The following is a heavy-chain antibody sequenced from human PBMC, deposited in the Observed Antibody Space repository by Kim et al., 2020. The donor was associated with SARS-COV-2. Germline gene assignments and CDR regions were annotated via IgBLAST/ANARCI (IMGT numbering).Heavy chain of an antibody. Sequence: ESYTTYSPSFQGHVSISADKSINTAYLQWTSLKASDTAIYYCARGSDYDYWGQGTLVTVSS. D-gene: IGHD4-17*01. J-gene: IGHJ4*02. V-gene: IGHV5-10-1*01. CDR2: ESYT. CDR3: ARGSDYDY.